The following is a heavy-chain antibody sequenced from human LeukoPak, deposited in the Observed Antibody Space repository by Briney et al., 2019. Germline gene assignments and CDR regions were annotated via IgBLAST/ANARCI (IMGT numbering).Heavy chain of an antibody. CDR1: GFTFSSYS. V-gene: IGHV3-21*01. D-gene: IGHD2-2*01. CDR3: ARDGSLGYCSSTSCPNWYFDL. CDR2: ISSSSSYI. J-gene: IGHJ2*01. Sequence: GGSLRLSCAASGFTFSSYSMNWVLQAPGKGLEWVSSISSSSSYIYYADSVKGRFTISRDNAKNSLYLQMNSLRAEDTAVYYCARDGSLGYCSSTSCPNWYFDLWGRGTLVTVSS.